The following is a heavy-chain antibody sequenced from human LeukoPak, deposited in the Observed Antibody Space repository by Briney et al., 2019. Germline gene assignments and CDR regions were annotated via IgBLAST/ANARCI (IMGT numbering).Heavy chain of an antibody. CDR1: GYSISSGFF. CDR2: IYTSGST. J-gene: IGHJ5*02. Sequence: SETLSLTCTVSGYSISSGFFWGWIRQPPGKGLEWIGRIYTSGSTNYNPSLKSRVTMSVDTSKNQFSLKLSSVTAADTAVYYCARDGSSWYQNWFDPWGQGTLVTVSS. D-gene: IGHD6-13*01. V-gene: IGHV4-38-2*02. CDR3: ARDGSSWYQNWFDP.